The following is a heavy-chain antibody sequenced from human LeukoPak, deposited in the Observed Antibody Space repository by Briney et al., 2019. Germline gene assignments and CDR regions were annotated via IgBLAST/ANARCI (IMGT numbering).Heavy chain of an antibody. CDR1: GFTFSSYA. CDR3: AKDRGSGYSPYYHYGMDV. Sequence: GGSLRLSCAASGFTFSSYAMSWVRQAPGKGLEWVSSISVGGGSTFYADSVKGRFTISRDNSKSTLYLQMNSLRAEDTAVYYCAKDRGSGYSPYYHYGMDVWGQGTTLTVSS. D-gene: IGHD3-9*01. CDR2: ISVGGGST. V-gene: IGHV3-23*01. J-gene: IGHJ6*02.